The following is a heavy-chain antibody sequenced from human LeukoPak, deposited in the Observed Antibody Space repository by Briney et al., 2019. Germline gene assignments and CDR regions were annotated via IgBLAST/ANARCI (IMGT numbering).Heavy chain of an antibody. CDR1: GFTFSSYS. V-gene: IGHV3-21*01. D-gene: IGHD3-10*01. J-gene: IGHJ6*04. CDR3: ASAGGSGGDV. Sequence: PGGSLRLSCAASGFTFSSYSMNWVRQAPGKGLEWVSSISSSSSYIYYADSVKGRSTISRDNAKNSLYLQMNSLRAEDTAVYYCASAGGSGGDVWGKGTTVTVSS. CDR2: ISSSSSYI.